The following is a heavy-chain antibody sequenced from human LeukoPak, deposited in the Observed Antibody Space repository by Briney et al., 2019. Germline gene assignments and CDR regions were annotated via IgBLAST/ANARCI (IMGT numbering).Heavy chain of an antibody. J-gene: IGHJ6*02. V-gene: IGHV5-51*01. Sequence: PGESLKISCKGSGYSFTTYWIGWVRQMPGKGLEWRGIIYPGDSDITYSPSFQGQVTISADKSISTAYLQWSSLKASDTAIYYCARRQASCTNGVCYTLYDMDVWGQGTTVTVSS. CDR1: GYSFTTYW. CDR2: IYPGDSDI. CDR3: ARRQASCTNGVCYTLYDMDV. D-gene: IGHD2-8*01.